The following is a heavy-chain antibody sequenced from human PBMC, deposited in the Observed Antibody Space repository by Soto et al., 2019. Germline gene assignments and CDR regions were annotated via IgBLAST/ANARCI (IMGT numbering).Heavy chain of an antibody. Sequence: QVPLVQSGAEVRKPGASVTVSCRTSGDTFSDYYIHWVRQAPGQGLEWMGWINPNSGATNYAQKFRGWVTMTRDTSIRTVYMQLSRLRSDDTAVYYCARESGGATATLDYYYFYMDVWGTGTTVTVSS. V-gene: IGHV1-2*04. CDR1: GDTFSDYY. CDR3: ARESGGATATLDYYYFYMDV. CDR2: INPNSGAT. J-gene: IGHJ6*03. D-gene: IGHD5-12*01.